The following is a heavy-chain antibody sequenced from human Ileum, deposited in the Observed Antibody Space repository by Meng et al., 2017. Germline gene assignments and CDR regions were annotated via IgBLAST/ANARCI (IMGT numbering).Heavy chain of an antibody. CDR1: GGSVSTSDYQ. D-gene: IGHD7-27*01. CDR3: ARDHWGSLDY. CDR2: AGT. J-gene: IGHJ4*02. Sequence: QVQLQESRPGLVSPSQTLSLICTVSGGSVSTSDYQWGRIRQPPVKGLEWIGYAGTNYNPSLKSRVTISVDTSKRQFSLKLTSVTAADTAVYYCARDHWGSLDYWGQGILVTVSS. V-gene: IGHV4-61*08.